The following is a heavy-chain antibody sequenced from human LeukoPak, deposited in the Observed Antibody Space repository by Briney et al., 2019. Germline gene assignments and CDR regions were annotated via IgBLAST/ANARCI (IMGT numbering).Heavy chain of an antibody. D-gene: IGHD6-19*01. J-gene: IGHJ4*02. V-gene: IGHV1-8*01. CDR2: MNSNSGNT. CDR3: TRGSSGRRDN. CDR1: GYTFTSCD. Sequence: ASVKVSCKASGYTFTSCDMNWVRQATGQGLEWMGWMNSNSGNTGYGQSFQGRITMTRDISIGTAYMELSNLTSEDTAIYCCTRGSSGRRDNWGQGTLVTVSA.